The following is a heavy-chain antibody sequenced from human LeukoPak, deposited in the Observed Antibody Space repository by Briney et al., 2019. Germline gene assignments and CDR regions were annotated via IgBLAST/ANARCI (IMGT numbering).Heavy chain of an antibody. CDR2: IIPIFGTA. CDR3: ARYTVTTHYYYYGMDV. Sequence: ASVKVSCKASGGTFSSYAISWVRQAPGQGLEWMGGIIPIFGTANYAQKFQGRVTITADESTSTAYMELSSLRSEDTAVYYCARYTVTTHYYYYGMDVRGQGTTVTVSS. CDR1: GGTFSSYA. D-gene: IGHD4-17*01. J-gene: IGHJ6*02. V-gene: IGHV1-69*13.